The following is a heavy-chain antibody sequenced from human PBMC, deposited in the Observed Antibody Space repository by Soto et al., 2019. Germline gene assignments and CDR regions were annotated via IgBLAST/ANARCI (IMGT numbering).Heavy chain of an antibody. J-gene: IGHJ6*02. D-gene: IGHD4-17*01. CDR3: ARDPSYGDYSYYGMDV. CDR2: IDYSGNN. CDR1: GASINGGGYY. Sequence: QVQLQESGPGLVKPSQTLSLTCTVSGASINGGGYYWSWIRQHPGKGLEWIGSIDYSGNNYYSPPLNRRLTLSVDASKNRFSLRLTSVTAADTAVYYCARDPSYGDYSYYGMDVWGQGTTVTVSS. V-gene: IGHV4-31*03.